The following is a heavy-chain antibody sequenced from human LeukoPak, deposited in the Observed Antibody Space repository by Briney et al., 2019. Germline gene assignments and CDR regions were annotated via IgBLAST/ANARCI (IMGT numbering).Heavy chain of an antibody. CDR1: GYTFTSYG. CDR3: ARDVVVPAAFPDFQH. CDR2: ISAYNGNT. D-gene: IGHD2-2*01. V-gene: IGHV1-18*01. J-gene: IGHJ1*01. Sequence: ASLKVSCKASGYTFTSYGISWVRQAPGQGLEWMGWISAYNGNTNYAQKLQGRVTMTTDTSTSTAYMELRSLRSDDTAVYYCARDVVVPAAFPDFQHWGQGTLVTVSS.